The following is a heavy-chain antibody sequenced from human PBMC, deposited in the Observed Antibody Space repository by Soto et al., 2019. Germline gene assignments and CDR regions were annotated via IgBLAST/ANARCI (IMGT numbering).Heavy chain of an antibody. D-gene: IGHD4-17*01. J-gene: IGHJ6*03. CDR1: GGTFSSYT. CDR2: IIPILGIA. V-gene: IGHV1-69*08. Sequence: QVQLVQSGAEVKKPGSSVKVSCKASGGTFSSYTISWVRQAPGQGLEWMGRIIPILGIANYAQKFQGRVTITADKSTSTAYMELSSLRSEDTAVYYCARDRTVYYCDPGPMDVWGKGTTVTVSS. CDR3: ARDRTVYYCDPGPMDV.